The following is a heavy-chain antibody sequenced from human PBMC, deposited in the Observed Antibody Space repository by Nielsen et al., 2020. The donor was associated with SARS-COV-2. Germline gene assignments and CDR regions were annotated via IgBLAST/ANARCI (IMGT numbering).Heavy chain of an antibody. CDR1: GFTFSSYG. J-gene: IGHJ4*02. CDR2: ISYDGSNK. D-gene: IGHD6-19*01. Sequence: GESLKISCAASGFTFSSYGMHWVRQAPGKGLEWVAVISYDGSNKYYADSVKGRFTISRDNSKNTLYLQMNSLRAEDTAVYYCAREWVQWLTLDHWGQGTLVTVSS. V-gene: IGHV3-30*03. CDR3: AREWVQWLTLDH.